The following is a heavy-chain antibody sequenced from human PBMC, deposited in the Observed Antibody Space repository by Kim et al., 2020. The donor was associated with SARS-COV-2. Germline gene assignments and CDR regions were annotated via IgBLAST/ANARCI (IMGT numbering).Heavy chain of an antibody. CDR1: GFTFSSYG. J-gene: IGHJ6*03. CDR2: IWYDGSNK. Sequence: GRSRRLSCAASGFTFSSYGMHWVRQAPGKGLEWMAHIWYDGSNKNYTDSVKGRFAISRDNSKNTLYLQMNSLRAEDTAVYYCARVAAAGPYYYYYYMDV. CDR3: ARVAAAGPYYYYYYMDV. D-gene: IGHD6-13*01. V-gene: IGHV3-33*01.